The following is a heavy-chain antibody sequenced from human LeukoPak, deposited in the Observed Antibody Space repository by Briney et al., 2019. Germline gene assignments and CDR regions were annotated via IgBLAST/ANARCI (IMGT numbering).Heavy chain of an antibody. CDR3: ARGILWWSRAQYYFDY. D-gene: IGHD2-21*01. V-gene: IGHV3-72*01. CDR1: GFTFSDHY. Sequence: GGSLRLSCAASGFTFSDHYMDRVRQAPGKGLEWVGRTRNKANSYTTEYAASVKGRFTISRDDSKNSLYLQMNSLKTEDTAVYYCARGILWWSRAQYYFDYWGQGTLVTVSS. J-gene: IGHJ4*02. CDR2: TRNKANSYTT.